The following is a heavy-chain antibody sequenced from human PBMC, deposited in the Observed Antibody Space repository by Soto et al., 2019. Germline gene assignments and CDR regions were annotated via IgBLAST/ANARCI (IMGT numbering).Heavy chain of an antibody. CDR1: GFSLSTSGVG. D-gene: IGHD6-13*01. J-gene: IGHJ4*02. CDR3: ARLYSSSWFDY. V-gene: IGHV2-5*02. CDR2: IYWDDDK. Sequence: QITLKESGPTLVKPTQTLTLTCTFSGFSLSTSGVGVGWIRQPPGKALEWLALIYWDDDKRYSPSLKSRVTITKDTSKNRVVLTMTNIDPVDTGTYYCARLYSSSWFDYWGQGTLVTVSS.